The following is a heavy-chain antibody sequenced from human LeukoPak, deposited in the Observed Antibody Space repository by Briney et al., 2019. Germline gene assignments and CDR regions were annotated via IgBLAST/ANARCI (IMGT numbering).Heavy chain of an antibody. V-gene: IGHV1-2*06. D-gene: IGHD3-10*01. CDR2: INPNSGGT. CDR1: GYTFTDYY. J-gene: IGHJ4*02. Sequence: ASVKVSCKASGYTFTDYYMHWVRQAPGQGLEWVGRINPNSGGTNYAQKFQGRVTMTRDPSINTAFMELSGLRSDDTALYYCAAIFGDFREFDYWGQGTLVTVSS. CDR3: AAIFGDFREFDY.